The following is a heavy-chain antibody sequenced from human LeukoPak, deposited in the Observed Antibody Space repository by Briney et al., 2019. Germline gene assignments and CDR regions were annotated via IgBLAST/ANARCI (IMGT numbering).Heavy chain of an antibody. CDR2: INPSGGST. D-gene: IGHD6-13*01. V-gene: IGHV1-46*01. CDR1: GYTFTSYY. Sequence: ASVKVSCKAFGYTFTSYYMHWVRQAPGQGLEWMGIINPSGGSTSYAQKFQGRVTMTRDTSTSTVYMELSSLRSEDTAVYYCARAGGGIAAAGTFDYWGQGTLVTVSS. CDR3: ARAGGGIAAAGTFDY. J-gene: IGHJ4*02.